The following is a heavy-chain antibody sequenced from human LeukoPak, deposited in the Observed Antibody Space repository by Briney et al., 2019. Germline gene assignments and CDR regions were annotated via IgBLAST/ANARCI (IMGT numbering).Heavy chain of an antibody. CDR2: IKEDGSEK. CDR3: ARLRAGDYFDY. V-gene: IGHV3-7*01. D-gene: IGHD6-19*01. J-gene: IGHJ4*02. CDR1: GFTFSSYG. Sequence: GGSLRLSCAASGFTFSSYGMHWVRQAPGKGLEWVANIKEDGSEKYYVDSVKGRLTISRDTAKSSLYLQMNSLRAEDTAVYYCARLRAGDYFDYWGQGTLVTVSS.